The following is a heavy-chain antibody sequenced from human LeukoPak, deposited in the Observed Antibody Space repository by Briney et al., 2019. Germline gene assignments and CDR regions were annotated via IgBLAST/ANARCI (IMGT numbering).Heavy chain of an antibody. V-gene: IGHV1-69*05. J-gene: IGHJ5*02. CDR2: IIPIFGTA. CDR3: ARGYYYDSSGYYNWFDP. CDR1: GGTFSSYA. Sequence: SVKVSCKASGGTFSSYAISWVRQAPGQGLGWMGGIIPIFGTANYAQKFQGRVTITTDESTSTAYMELSSLRSEDTAVYYCARGYYYDSSGYYNWFDPWGQGTLVTVSS. D-gene: IGHD3-22*01.